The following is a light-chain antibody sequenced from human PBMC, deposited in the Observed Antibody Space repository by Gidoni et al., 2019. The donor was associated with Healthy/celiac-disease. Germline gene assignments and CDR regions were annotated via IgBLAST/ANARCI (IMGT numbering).Light chain of an antibody. CDR3: QPYNRYSPYT. V-gene: IGKV1-5*03. CDR2: KAS. Sequence: DIQMTQSPSTLSASVGDRVTITCRASQSISICLAWYQQKPGKAPKLLLYKASSLERGVPSRFSGSGTGKEFNLNHSSLQPDDFATYLCQPYNRYSPYTFGQGTRLEIK. J-gene: IGKJ2*01. CDR1: QSISIC.